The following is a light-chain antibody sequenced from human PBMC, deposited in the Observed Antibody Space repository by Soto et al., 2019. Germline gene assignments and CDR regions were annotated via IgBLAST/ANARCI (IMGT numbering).Light chain of an antibody. CDR2: DAS. CDR1: QTVRNNY. Sequence: EFVFTQSPGTLSLSPGERATLSCRVSQTVRNNYLAWYQQKPGQAPRLLIYDASSRATGIPDRFSGGGSGTDFTLTISGXEPEDFAVYYCQQFSSYPLTFGGGTKVDTK. V-gene: IGKV3-20*01. CDR3: QQFSSYPLT. J-gene: IGKJ4*01.